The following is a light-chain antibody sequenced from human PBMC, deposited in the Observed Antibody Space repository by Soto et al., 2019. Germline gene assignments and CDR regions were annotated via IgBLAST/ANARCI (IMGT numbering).Light chain of an antibody. V-gene: IGKV1-39*01. Sequence: DSQMTQSPSSLSASVGHRVTITCRASQNINTYLNWYQQRPGQAPRLLIYDASILQRGVPSRFSGSGSGTDFTLTVASLQPEDFATYFCQQSYGKPTFGQGTKVEI. J-gene: IGKJ1*01. CDR1: QNINTY. CDR2: DAS. CDR3: QQSYGKPT.